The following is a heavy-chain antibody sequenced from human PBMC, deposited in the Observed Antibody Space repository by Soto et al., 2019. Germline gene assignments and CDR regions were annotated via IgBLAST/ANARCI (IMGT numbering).Heavy chain of an antibody. D-gene: IGHD3-22*01. J-gene: IGHJ6*02. V-gene: IGHV3-30*18. CDR3: AKDLGNYDSSGYYPYGMDV. CDR2: ISYDGSNK. CDR1: GFTFSSYG. Sequence: GGSLRLSCAASGFTFSSYGMHWVRQAPGKGLEWVAVISYDGSNKYYADSVKGRFTISRDNSKNTLYLQMNSLRAEDTAVYYCAKDLGNYDSSGYYPYGMDVWGQGTTVTVSS.